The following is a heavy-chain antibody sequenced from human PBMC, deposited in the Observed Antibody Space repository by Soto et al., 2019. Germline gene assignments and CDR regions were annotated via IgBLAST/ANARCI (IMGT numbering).Heavy chain of an antibody. CDR1: GDSVSSTSAA. J-gene: IGHJ4*02. V-gene: IGHV6-1*01. CDR3: ARLGTYSSSWALDY. CDR2: TYYRSKWYN. D-gene: IGHD6-13*01. Sequence: SQTLSLTCAISGDSVSSTSAAWNWIRQSPSRGLEWLGRTYYRSKWYNDYAVSVKSRITINPDTSKNQFSLQLNSVTPEDTAVYYCARLGTYSSSWALDYWGQGTLVTVSS.